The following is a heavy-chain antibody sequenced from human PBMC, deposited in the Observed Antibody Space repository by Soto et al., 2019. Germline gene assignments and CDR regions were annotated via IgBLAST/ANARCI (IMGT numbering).Heavy chain of an antibody. CDR3: ARVQAYCGGDCYRVVDY. V-gene: IGHV4-31*03. Sequence: ASETQSLTCTVSGGSISSGGYYWSWIRQHPGKGLEWIGYIYYSGSTYYNPSLKSRVTISVDTSKNQFSLKLSSVTAADTAVYYCARVQAYCGGDCYRVVDYWGQGTLVTVSS. CDR1: GGSISSGGYY. CDR2: IYYSGST. D-gene: IGHD2-21*02. J-gene: IGHJ4*02.